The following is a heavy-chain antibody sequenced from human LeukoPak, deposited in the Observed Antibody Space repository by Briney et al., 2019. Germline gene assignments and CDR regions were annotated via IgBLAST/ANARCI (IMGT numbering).Heavy chain of an antibody. CDR2: IYYSGST. Sequence: SETLSLTCTVSGGSISSSSYYWGWIRQPPGKGLEWIGSIYYSGSTYYNPSLKSRVTISVDTSKNQFSLKLSSVTAADTAVYCCARQLWFGELSDWFDPWGQGTLVTVSS. V-gene: IGHV4-39*01. CDR3: ARQLWFGELSDWFDP. CDR1: GGSISSSSYY. D-gene: IGHD3-10*01. J-gene: IGHJ5*02.